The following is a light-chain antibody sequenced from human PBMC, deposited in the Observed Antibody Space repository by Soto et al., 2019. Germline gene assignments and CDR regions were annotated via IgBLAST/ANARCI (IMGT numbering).Light chain of an antibody. J-gene: IGKJ2*01. CDR1: QSVTGW. Sequence: DIQMTQSPSTLSASVGDRVTITCRASQSVTGWLAWYQQKPAEAPKLLIYDASTLASGVPSRFSGSGSVTQFPLTISSLQPDDSATYDCQQYHSYSPYTFGQGTKLEIK. V-gene: IGKV1-5*01. CDR3: QQYHSYSPYT. CDR2: DAS.